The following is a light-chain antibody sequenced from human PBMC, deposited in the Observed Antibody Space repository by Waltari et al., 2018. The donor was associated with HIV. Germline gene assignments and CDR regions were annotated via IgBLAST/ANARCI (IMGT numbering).Light chain of an antibody. CDR1: SLRKYY. J-gene: IGLJ2*01. CDR3: ACWDRSGDYIL. CDR2: GKN. Sequence: SSELTQDPAVSVALGQTVKIACLGDSLRKYYASWYRLRPGQAPQLLVYGKNSRPSGIPDRFSAASSGNRAVLTITGARAEDEADYYCACWDRSGDYILFGGGTSLTGL. V-gene: IGLV3-19*01.